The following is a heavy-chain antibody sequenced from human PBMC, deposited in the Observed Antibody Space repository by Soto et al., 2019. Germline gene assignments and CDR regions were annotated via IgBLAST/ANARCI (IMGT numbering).Heavy chain of an antibody. Sequence: EVQLLESGGGLVQPGGSLRLSGTASGFTFSSYAMSWVRQAPGKGLEWVSAISGSGGSTYYADSVKGRFTISRDNSKNTLYLQMNSLRAEDTAVYYCVLWPPYYFDYWGQGTLVTVSS. V-gene: IGHV3-23*01. CDR1: GFTFSSYA. CDR2: ISGSGGST. J-gene: IGHJ4*02. CDR3: VLWPPYYFDY. D-gene: IGHD3-10*01.